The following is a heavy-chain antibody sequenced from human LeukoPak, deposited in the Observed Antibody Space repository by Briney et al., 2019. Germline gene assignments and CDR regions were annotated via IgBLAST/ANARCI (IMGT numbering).Heavy chain of an antibody. CDR1: GYTLAELS. D-gene: IGHD5-12*01. J-gene: IGHJ6*02. Sequence: GASVKVSCKVSGYTLAELSMHWVRQVPGKGLEWMGGFDPEDGETIYAQKFQGRVTMTEDTSTDTAYMELSSLRSEDTAVYYCATGRIVATLYGMDVWGQGTTVTVSS. CDR2: FDPEDGET. CDR3: ATGRIVATLYGMDV. V-gene: IGHV1-24*01.